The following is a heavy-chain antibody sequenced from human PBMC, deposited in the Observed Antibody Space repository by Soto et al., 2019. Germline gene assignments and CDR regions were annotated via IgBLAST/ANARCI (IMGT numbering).Heavy chain of an antibody. CDR1: GYTFTSYG. D-gene: IGHD2-2*01. J-gene: IGHJ6*02. CDR2: ISAYNGNA. V-gene: IGHV1-18*01. CDR3: ARDLGPSTIDYCSSTSCWDASLQMDV. Sequence: ASVKVSCKASGYTFTSYGISWVRQAPGQGLEWMGWISAYNGNANYARKLQGRVTITADESTSTAYMELSSLRSEDTAVYYCARDLGPSTIDYCSSTSCWDASLQMDVWGQGTTVTVSS.